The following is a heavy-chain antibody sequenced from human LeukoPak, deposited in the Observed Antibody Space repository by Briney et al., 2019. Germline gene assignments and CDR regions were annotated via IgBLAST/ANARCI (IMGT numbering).Heavy chain of an antibody. CDR2: INNDGSST. Sequence: GGSLRLSCAASGFTFSRYWMHWVRQAPGKGLVWVSRINNDGSSTSYADSVKGRFTISRDNAKNTLYLQMNSLRAEDTAVYYCARGVTYDYVWGSYRYDHFDYWGQGTLVTVSS. V-gene: IGHV3-74*01. J-gene: IGHJ4*02. CDR3: ARGVTYDYVWGSYRYDHFDY. D-gene: IGHD3-16*02. CDR1: GFTFSRYW.